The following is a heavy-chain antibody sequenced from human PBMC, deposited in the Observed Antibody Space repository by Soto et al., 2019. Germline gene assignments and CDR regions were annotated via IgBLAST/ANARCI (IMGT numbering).Heavy chain of an antibody. D-gene: IGHD4-4*01. Sequence: SQTLSLTCAISGDSVSSNSAAWNWIRQSPSRGLEWLGRTYYRSKWYNDYAVSVKSRITINPDTSKNQFSLQLNSVTPEDTAVYYCARDGPLHSNYKTKTNWFDPWGQGTLVTVSS. V-gene: IGHV6-1*01. CDR1: GDSVSSNSAA. CDR2: TYYRSKWYN. CDR3: ARDGPLHSNYKTKTNWFDP. J-gene: IGHJ5*02.